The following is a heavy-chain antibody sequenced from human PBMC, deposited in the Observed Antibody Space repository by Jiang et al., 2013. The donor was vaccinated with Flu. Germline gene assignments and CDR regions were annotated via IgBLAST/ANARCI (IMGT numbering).Heavy chain of an antibody. Sequence: LLKPSETLSLTCAVYGGSFSGYYWSWIRQPPGKGLEWIGEINHSGSTNYNPSLKSRVTISVDTSKNQFSLKLSSVTAADTAVYYCARGRSRGVYPNYWGQGTLVTVSS. CDR2: INHSGST. V-gene: IGHV4-34*01. J-gene: IGHJ4*02. D-gene: IGHD2-8*01. CDR1: GGSFSGYY. CDR3: ARGRSRGVYPNY.